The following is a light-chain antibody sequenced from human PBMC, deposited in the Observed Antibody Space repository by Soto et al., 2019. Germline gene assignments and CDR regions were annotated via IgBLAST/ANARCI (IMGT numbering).Light chain of an antibody. J-gene: IGLJ3*02. Sequence: QSALTQPASMSGSPGQSITISCTGTSNDVGGYKYVSWFQQHPGEAPKLIIYEVSNRPSGVSNRFSASKSANTASLTISGLQAEDEADYYCASYTTTSTWVFVGGTKVTVL. CDR2: EVS. CDR3: ASYTTTSTWV. CDR1: SNDVGGYKY. V-gene: IGLV2-14*01.